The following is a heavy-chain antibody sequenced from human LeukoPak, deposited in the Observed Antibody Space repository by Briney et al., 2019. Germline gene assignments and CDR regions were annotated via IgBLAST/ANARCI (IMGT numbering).Heavy chain of an antibody. CDR1: GFTFSSYG. D-gene: IGHD2-2*01. CDR3: AKDAPVNIVVVPAANS. CDR2: ISGSGGST. V-gene: IGHV3-23*01. Sequence: GRSLRLSCAASGFTFSSYGMHWVRQAPGKGLEWVSAISGSGGSTYYADSVKGRFTISRDNSKNTLYLQMNSLRAEDTAVYYCAKDAPVNIVVVPAANSWGQGTLVTVSS. J-gene: IGHJ4*02.